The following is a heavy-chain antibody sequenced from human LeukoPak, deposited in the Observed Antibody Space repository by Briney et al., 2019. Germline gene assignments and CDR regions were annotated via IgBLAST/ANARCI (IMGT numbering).Heavy chain of an antibody. Sequence: GGSLRLSCAASGVTFSIYGMSWVRQAPGKGLEWVSAISANGGTTYYADSVKGRFTISRDNSKNTLYLQMNSLRAEDTAVYYCAKDLYWGFDYWGQGTLVTVSS. J-gene: IGHJ4*02. V-gene: IGHV3-23*01. CDR3: AKDLYWGFDY. CDR2: ISANGGTT. D-gene: IGHD7-27*01. CDR1: GVTFSIYG.